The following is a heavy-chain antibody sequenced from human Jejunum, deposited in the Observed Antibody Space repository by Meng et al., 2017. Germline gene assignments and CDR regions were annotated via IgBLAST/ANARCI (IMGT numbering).Heavy chain of an antibody. CDR1: VDIVSSNSAS. Sequence: QMHHTGPGMVNPPQNLSLTCAIPVDIVSSNSASWNWIRQAPSIGLEWLGRTYYRSKWYSDYAVSVKSRITINTDTSKNQLSLQLNSVTPEDTAVYYCARDESRLLRSWGQGTLVTVSS. J-gene: IGHJ5*02. D-gene: IGHD3-22*01. CDR3: ARDESRLLRS. V-gene: IGHV6-1*01. CDR2: TYYRSKWYS.